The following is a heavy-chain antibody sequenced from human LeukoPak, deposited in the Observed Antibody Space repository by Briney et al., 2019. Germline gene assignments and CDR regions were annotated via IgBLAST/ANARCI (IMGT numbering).Heavy chain of an antibody. CDR2: IYYSGST. CDR1: GGSFSGYY. V-gene: IGHV4-34*09. CDR3: ARDTVVTPWDYYYGMDV. Sequence: SETLSLTCAVYGGSFSGYYWSWLRQPPGKGLEWIGYIYYSGSTYYNPSLKSRVTISVDTSKNQFSLKLSSVTAADTAVYYCARDTVVTPWDYYYGMDVWGQGTTVTVSS. D-gene: IGHD4-23*01. J-gene: IGHJ6*02.